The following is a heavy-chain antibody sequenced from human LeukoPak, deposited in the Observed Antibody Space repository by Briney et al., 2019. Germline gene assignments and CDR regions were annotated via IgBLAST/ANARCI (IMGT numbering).Heavy chain of an antibody. J-gene: IGHJ5*02. Sequence: PGRSLRLSCAASGFTFSSYGMHWVRQAPGNGLEWVAVIWYDGSNKYYADSVKGRFTISRENSKNTLYLKMNSLRAEDTAVYYCARDGEGFGEMLFDAWGEGTLVTVSS. V-gene: IGHV3-33*01. CDR3: ARDGEGFGEMLFDA. D-gene: IGHD3-10*01. CDR2: IWYDGSNK. CDR1: GFTFSSYG.